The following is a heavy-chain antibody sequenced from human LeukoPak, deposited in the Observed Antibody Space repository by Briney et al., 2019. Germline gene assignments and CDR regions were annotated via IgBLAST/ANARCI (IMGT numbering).Heavy chain of an antibody. V-gene: IGHV4-59*01. Sequence: PSETLSLTCTVSGGSISSYYWSWIRQPPGKGLEWIGYIYYSGSTNYNPSLKSRVTISVDTSKNQFSLKLSSVTAADTAVYYCAGSPLNDAFDIWSQGTMVTVSS. J-gene: IGHJ3*02. CDR3: AGSPLNDAFDI. D-gene: IGHD6-19*01. CDR2: IYYSGST. CDR1: GGSISSYY.